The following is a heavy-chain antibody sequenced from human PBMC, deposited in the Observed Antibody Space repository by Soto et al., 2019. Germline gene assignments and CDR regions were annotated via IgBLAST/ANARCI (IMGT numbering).Heavy chain of an antibody. D-gene: IGHD3-3*01. CDR3: AKDAIGLVWSGYYRFFDY. J-gene: IGHJ4*02. CDR2: ISWNSGSI. Sequence: GGSLRLSCAASGFTFDDYAMHWVRQAPGKGLEWVSGISWNSGSIGYADSVKGRFTISRDNAKNSLYLQMNSLRAEDTALYYCAKDAIGLVWSGYYRFFDYWGQGTLVTVSS. CDR1: GFTFDDYA. V-gene: IGHV3-9*01.